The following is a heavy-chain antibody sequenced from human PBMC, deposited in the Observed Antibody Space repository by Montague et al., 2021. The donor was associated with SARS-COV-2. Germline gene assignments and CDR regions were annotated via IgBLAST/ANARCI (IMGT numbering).Heavy chain of an antibody. CDR1: GFSFSSYE. V-gene: IGHV3-48*03. CDR3: ARVFATVGAMDRNDY. Sequence: SLRLSYAASGFSFSSYEMNWVRRAPGKGLEWVSYISSSGSTIYYADSVKGRFTISRDNAKNSLYLQMNSLRAEDTAVYYCARVFATVGAMDRNDYWGQGTLVTVSS. CDR2: ISSSGSTI. J-gene: IGHJ4*02. D-gene: IGHD1-26*01.